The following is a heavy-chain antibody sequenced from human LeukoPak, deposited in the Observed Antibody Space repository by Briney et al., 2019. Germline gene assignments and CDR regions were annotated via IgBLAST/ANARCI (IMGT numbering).Heavy chain of an antibody. J-gene: IGHJ4*02. CDR2: IYYSGST. CDR1: GGSISSYY. Sequence: SETLSLTCTVSGGSISSYYWSWIRQPPGKGLEWIASIYYSGSTYYNPSLKSRLTISVDASKNQLSLKLSSVTAADTAIYYCARHTYYFDYWGQGTLVTVSS. CDR3: ARHTYYFDY. V-gene: IGHV4-39*01.